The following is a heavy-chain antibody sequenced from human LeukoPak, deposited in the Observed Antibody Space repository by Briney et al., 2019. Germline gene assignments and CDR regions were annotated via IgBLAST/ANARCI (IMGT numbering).Heavy chain of an antibody. Sequence: SETLSLTCTVSSGSISSSNSYWGWIRQPPGKGLEWIGSFYYSGSTYYNPSLESRVTISVDTSKNQFSLKLSSVTAADTAVYYCARDSGSFRTYYYYYGMDVWGQGTTVTVSS. CDR2: FYYSGST. J-gene: IGHJ6*02. D-gene: IGHD1-26*01. CDR1: SGSISSSNSY. CDR3: ARDSGSFRTYYYYYGMDV. V-gene: IGHV4-39*07.